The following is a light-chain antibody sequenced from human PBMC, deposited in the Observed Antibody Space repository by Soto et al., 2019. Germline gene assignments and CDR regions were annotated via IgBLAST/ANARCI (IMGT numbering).Light chain of an antibody. J-gene: IGLJ3*02. V-gene: IGLV2-14*01. CDR2: EVS. CDR3: SSYTSRSTWV. Sequence: QSALTQPASVSGSPGQSITISCTGTSSDVGGYNSVSWFQQYPGKAPKFMIYEVSNRPSGVSNRFSGSKSGNTASLTISGLQAEDEADYYCSSYTSRSTWVFGGGTQLTVL. CDR1: SSDVGGYNS.